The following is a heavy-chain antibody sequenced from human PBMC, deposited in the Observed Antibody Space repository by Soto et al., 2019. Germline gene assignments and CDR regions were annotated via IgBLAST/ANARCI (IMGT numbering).Heavy chain of an antibody. V-gene: IGHV1-24*01. J-gene: IGHJ4*02. Sequence: ASVKVSCKASGYTFTSYGISWVRQAPGQGLEWMGGFDPEDGKTIYAQKFQGRVTMTEDTSTDTAYMELSSLRSEDTAVYYCAKDNLVYCSGGRCYSGAYWGQGTLVTVS. CDR3: AKDNLVYCSGGRCYSGAY. D-gene: IGHD2-15*01. CDR2: FDPEDGKT. CDR1: GYTFTSYG.